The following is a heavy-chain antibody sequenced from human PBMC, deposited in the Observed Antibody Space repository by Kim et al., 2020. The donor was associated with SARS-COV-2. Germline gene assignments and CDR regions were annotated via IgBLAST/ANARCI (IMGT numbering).Heavy chain of an antibody. J-gene: IGHJ4*02. CDR3: ARVSLDILTGYSSPFDY. Sequence: SETLSLTCTVSGGSISSYYWSWIRQPPGKGLEWIGYIYYSGSTNYNPSLKSRVTISVDTSKNQFSLKLSSVTAADTAVYYCARVSLDILTGYSSPFDYWGQGTLVTVSS. CDR1: GGSISSYY. D-gene: IGHD3-9*01. CDR2: IYYSGST. V-gene: IGHV4-59*01.